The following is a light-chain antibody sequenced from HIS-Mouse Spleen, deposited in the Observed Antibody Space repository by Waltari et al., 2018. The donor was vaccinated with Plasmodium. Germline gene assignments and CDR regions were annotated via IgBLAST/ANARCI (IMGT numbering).Light chain of an antibody. CDR3: QQYNNWSFT. J-gene: IGKJ3*01. CDR2: GAS. Sequence: EIVMTQSPATLSVSPGERATLSCRASHSVSSNLAWYQKKPGQAPRLLIYGASTRATGIPARFSGSGSGTEFTLTISSLQSEDFAVYYCQQYNNWSFTFGPGTKVDIK. CDR1: HSVSSN. V-gene: IGKV3-15*01.